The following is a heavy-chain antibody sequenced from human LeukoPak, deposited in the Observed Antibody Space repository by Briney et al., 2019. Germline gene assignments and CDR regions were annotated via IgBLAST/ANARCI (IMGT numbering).Heavy chain of an antibody. D-gene: IGHD3-9*01. Sequence: ASVKVSCKASGYTFTSHGISWVRQAPGQGLEWMGWISVYNAKTNYAQKLQGRVTMTRNTSISTAYMELSSLRSEDTAVYYCARGRRSWLSIYYYYYYYMDVWGKGTTVTISS. V-gene: IGHV1-18*01. CDR1: GYTFTSHG. J-gene: IGHJ6*03. CDR3: ARGRRSWLSIYYYYYYYMDV. CDR2: ISVYNAKT.